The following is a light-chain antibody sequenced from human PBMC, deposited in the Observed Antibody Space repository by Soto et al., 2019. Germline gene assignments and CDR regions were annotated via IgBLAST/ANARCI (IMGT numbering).Light chain of an antibody. J-gene: IGKJ5*01. Sequence: EIVLTQSPTTLSLSLGQRPTLCCRASQSVSSYLACYQQNTGQAPRLLIYDASSRATGIPARLSGSGSCTAFTLPISSLEPEDFSVYYCQQRSNWPPSTFGQGTRLEIK. V-gene: IGKV3-11*01. CDR1: QSVSSY. CDR2: DAS. CDR3: QQRSNWPPST.